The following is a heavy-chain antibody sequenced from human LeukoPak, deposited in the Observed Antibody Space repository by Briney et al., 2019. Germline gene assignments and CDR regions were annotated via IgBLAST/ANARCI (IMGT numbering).Heavy chain of an antibody. CDR2: IYHSGST. Sequence: SETLSLTCAVSGGSISSSNWWSWVRQPPGKGLEWIGEIYHSGSTNYNPSLKSRVTISVDKSKNQFSLKLSSVTAADTAVYYCAGSLGYCSGGSCYSWGENAFDIWGQGTMVTVSS. V-gene: IGHV4-4*02. D-gene: IGHD2-15*01. CDR1: GGSISSSNW. J-gene: IGHJ3*02. CDR3: AGSLGYCSGGSCYSWGENAFDI.